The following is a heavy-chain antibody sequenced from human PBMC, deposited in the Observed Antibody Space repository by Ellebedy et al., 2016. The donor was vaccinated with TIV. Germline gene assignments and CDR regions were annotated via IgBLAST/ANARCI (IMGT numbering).Heavy chain of an antibody. Sequence: SETLSLTCTVSGGSIRGFFWNWVRQSTGKGLEWIGRVYTGGSTDYNPSLKSRLTMSWDTAKNQFSLKLSSVTAADTAMYYCARVVPGEDYFDSWGRGIMVTVSS. CDR3: ARVVPGEDYFDS. J-gene: IGHJ4*02. D-gene: IGHD1-26*01. CDR1: GGSIRGFF. CDR2: VYTGGST. V-gene: IGHV4-4*07.